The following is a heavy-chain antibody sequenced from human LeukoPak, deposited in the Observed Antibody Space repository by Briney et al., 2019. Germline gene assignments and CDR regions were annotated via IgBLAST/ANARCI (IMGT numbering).Heavy chain of an antibody. V-gene: IGHV3-23*01. CDR2: TSDRGDYT. CDR1: GFTFSNYA. J-gene: IGHJ4*02. Sequence: GGSLRLSCAASGFTFSNYAMSWVRQAPGKGLEWVSGTSDRGDYTYYADSVKGRFTISRDNSKNTLYLQMNSLRAEDTALYFCAKKAQYNGNYPLDYWGQGTLVTVSS. D-gene: IGHD1-26*01. CDR3: AKKAQYNGNYPLDY.